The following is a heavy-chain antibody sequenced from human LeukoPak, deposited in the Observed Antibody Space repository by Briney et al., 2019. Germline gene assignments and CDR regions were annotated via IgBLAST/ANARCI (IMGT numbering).Heavy chain of an antibody. CDR2: ISSSGSTI. Sequence: GGSLNLSFAASEFPFSSYELNWFRRAPGKGLEGVSYISSSGSTIYYADSVKGRFTISRDNAKNSLYLQMNSLRAEDTAVYYCARSQQGKHAFDIWGQGTMVTVSS. J-gene: IGHJ3*02. CDR3: ARSQQGKHAFDI. D-gene: IGHD6-13*01. CDR1: EFPFSSYE. V-gene: IGHV3-48*03.